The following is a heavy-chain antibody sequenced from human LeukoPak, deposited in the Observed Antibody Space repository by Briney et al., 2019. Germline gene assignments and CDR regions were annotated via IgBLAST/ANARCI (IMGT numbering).Heavy chain of an antibody. CDR2: INPSGGST. CDR1: GYTFTSYY. CDR3: ARDLSRRGLYSSSSDYYYMDV. D-gene: IGHD6-6*01. V-gene: IGHV1-46*01. J-gene: IGHJ6*03. Sequence: ASVKVSCKASGYTFTSYYMHWVRQAPGQGPEWMGIINPSGGSTSYAQKFQGRVTMTRDTSTSTAYMELSSLRSEDTAVYYCARDLSRRGLYSSSSDYYYMDVWGKGTTVTVSS.